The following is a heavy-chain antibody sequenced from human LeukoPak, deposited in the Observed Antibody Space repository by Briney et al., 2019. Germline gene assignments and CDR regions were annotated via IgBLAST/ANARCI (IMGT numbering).Heavy chain of an antibody. CDR1: GYTFTGYY. CDR3: ARSLYSSSWYYFDY. J-gene: IGHJ4*02. V-gene: IGHV1-2*02. CDR2: INPNSGGT. D-gene: IGHD6-13*01. Sequence: GASVKVSCKASGYTFTGYYMHWVRLAPGQGLEWMGWINPNSGGTNYAQKFQGRVTMTRDTSISTAYMELSRLRSDDTAVYYCARSLYSSSWYYFDYWGQGTLVTVSS.